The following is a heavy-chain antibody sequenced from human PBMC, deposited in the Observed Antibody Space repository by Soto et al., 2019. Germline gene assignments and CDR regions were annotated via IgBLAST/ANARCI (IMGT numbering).Heavy chain of an antibody. CDR3: ARPGGYCSSTSCYSHDAFDI. J-gene: IGHJ3*02. CDR1: GGSISSSSYY. CDR2: IYYSGST. V-gene: IGHV4-39*01. D-gene: IGHD2-2*02. Sequence: SETLSLTCTVSGGSISSSSYYWGWIRQPPGKGLEWIGSIYYSGSTYYNPSLKSRVTISVDTSKNQFSLKLSSVTAADTALYYCARPGGYCSSTSCYSHDAFDIWGQGTMVTVSS.